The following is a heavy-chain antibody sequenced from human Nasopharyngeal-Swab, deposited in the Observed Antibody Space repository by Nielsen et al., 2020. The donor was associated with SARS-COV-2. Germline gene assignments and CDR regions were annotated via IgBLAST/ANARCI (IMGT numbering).Heavy chain of an antibody. J-gene: IGHJ6*02. D-gene: IGHD4-11*01. CDR2: IYTSGST. V-gene: IGHV4-61*02. Sequence: SETLSLTCTVSGGSISSGSYYWSWIRQPAGKGLEWIGRIYTSGSTTYNPSLKSRVTISVDTSKNQFSLKLSSVTAADTAVYYCARDGDYTDVWGQGTTVTVSS. CDR3: ARDGDYTDV. CDR1: GGSISSGSYY.